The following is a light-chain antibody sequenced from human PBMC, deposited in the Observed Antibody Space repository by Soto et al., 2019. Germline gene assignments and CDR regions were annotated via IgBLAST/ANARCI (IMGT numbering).Light chain of an antibody. Sequence: EIVLTQSPGTLSLSLGERATLSCRASQSVTSSHLAWYQQKPGQAPRLLIYGGSSRATGIPDKFSGSGSGTDFTLAISRLEPAYFAVYFCHCQQYGTSSAYTFGQGTKLEIK. J-gene: IGKJ2*01. CDR2: GGS. V-gene: IGKV3-20*01. CDR1: QSVTSSH. CDR3: QQYGTSSAYT.